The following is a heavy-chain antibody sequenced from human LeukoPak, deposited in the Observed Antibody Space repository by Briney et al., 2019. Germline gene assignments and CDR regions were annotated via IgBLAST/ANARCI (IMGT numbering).Heavy chain of an antibody. CDR2: INPNSGGT. D-gene: IGHD4-17*01. J-gene: IGHJ5*02. CDR1: GYTFTCYY. CDR3: ARGPLRGRYGYNWFDP. V-gene: IGHV1-2*02. Sequence: GASVKVSCKASGYTFTCYYMHWVRQAPGQGLEWMGWINPNSGGTNYAQKFQGRVTMTRDTSISTAYMELSRLRSDDTAVYYCARGPLRGRYGYNWFDPWGQGTLVTVSS.